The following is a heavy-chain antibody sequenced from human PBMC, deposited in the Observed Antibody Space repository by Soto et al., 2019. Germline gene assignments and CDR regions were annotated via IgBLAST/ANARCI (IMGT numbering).Heavy chain of an antibody. CDR2: IYHSGGT. CDR1: GGSVTSHNY. V-gene: IGHV4-4*02. CDR3: ARGNDYGDYYFDY. J-gene: IGHJ4*02. Sequence: SETLSLTCAVSGGSVTSHNYWSWVRQPPGKGLEWIGEIYHSGGTNYNPSLKSRVTISVDKSNNQFSLKLSSVTAADTAVYYCARGNDYGDYYFDYWGQGTLVTVSS. D-gene: IGHD4-17*01.